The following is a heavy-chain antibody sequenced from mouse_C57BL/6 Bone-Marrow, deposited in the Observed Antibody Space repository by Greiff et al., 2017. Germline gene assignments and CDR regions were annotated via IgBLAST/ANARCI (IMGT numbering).Heavy chain of an antibody. J-gene: IGHJ1*03. D-gene: IGHD4-1*01. Sequence: QQSGAELVRPGASVTLSCKASGYTFTDYGMHWVKQTPVHGLEWIGAIDPETGGTAYNQKFKGKAILTADKSSSTAYMELRSLTSEDSAVYYCTRGWDGYWYFDVWGTGTTVTVSS. CDR3: TRGWDGYWYFDV. CDR2: IDPETGGT. V-gene: IGHV1-15*01. CDR1: GYTFTDYG.